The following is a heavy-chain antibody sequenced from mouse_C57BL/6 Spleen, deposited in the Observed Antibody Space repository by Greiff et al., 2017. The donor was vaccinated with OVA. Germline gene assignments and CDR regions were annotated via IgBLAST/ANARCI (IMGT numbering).Heavy chain of an antibody. CDR3: AKKGNDYYAMDY. CDR2: IWRGGST. Sequence: VHLVESGPGLVQPSQSLSITCTVSGFSLTSYGVPWVRQSPGQGLEWLGVIWRGGSTDYNAAFMSRLSITKDNSKSQVFFKMNSLQADDTAIYYCAKKGNDYYAMDYWGQGTSVTVSS. J-gene: IGHJ4*01. CDR1: GFSLTSYG. V-gene: IGHV2-5*01.